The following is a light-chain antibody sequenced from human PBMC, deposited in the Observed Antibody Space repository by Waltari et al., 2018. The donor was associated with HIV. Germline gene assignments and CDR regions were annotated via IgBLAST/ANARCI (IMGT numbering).Light chain of an antibody. CDR3: QQYNSWPGT. CDR2: DAS. V-gene: IGKV3-15*01. Sequence: EIVMTQSPATLSVSPGERATLSCRVSQSVSSNLAWYQHKPGQAPRLLIYDASTRATGIPARFSGSGSGTEFTLTISSLQSEDFAVYYCQQYNSWPGTFGQGTKVEIK. CDR1: QSVSSN. J-gene: IGKJ1*01.